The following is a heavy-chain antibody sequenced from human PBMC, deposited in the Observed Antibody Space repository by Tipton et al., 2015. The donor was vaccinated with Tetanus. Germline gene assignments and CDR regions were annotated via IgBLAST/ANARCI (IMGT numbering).Heavy chain of an antibody. CDR1: GGPIRSSNW. Sequence: TLSLTCAVSGGPIRSSNWWSWVRQTPGKGLEWIGEIYHSGTTNYNPSLKSRVTMSVDNSKNQFSLKLNSVTAADTAVYYCARESITIFGVVSIDYWGQGTLLIVSS. J-gene: IGHJ4*02. CDR3: ARESITIFGVVSIDY. V-gene: IGHV4-4*02. CDR2: IYHSGTT. D-gene: IGHD3-3*01.